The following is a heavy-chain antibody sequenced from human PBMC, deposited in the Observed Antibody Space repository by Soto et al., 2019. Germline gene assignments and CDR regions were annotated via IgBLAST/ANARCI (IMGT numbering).Heavy chain of an antibody. V-gene: IGHV3-33*06. CDR2: VWLDGSNK. J-gene: IGHJ4*02. CDR3: AQQAFEY. Sequence: GWSLRLSCAASGFTFSNYGMHWVRQAPGKGLEWVAFVWLDGSNKYYADSVRDRFTISRVNSKNTLYLQMNSLRAEDTAVYHCAQQAFEYWGQGTLVTVSS. CDR1: GFTFSNYG.